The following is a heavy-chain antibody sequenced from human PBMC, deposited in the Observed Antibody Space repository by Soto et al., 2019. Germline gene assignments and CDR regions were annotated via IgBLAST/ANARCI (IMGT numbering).Heavy chain of an antibody. CDR1: VFTFSSYW. V-gene: IGHV3-7*01. CDR2: IKQDGSEK. D-gene: IGHD7-27*01. CDR3: ARGHTGDHHAFDI. J-gene: IGHJ3*02. Sequence: VGSLRLSCASSVFTFSSYWMSWVRQSPGKGLEWVANIKQDGSEKYYVDSVKGRFTISRDNAKNSLYLQMNSLRAEDTAVYYCARGHTGDHHAFDIWGQGTMVTLSS.